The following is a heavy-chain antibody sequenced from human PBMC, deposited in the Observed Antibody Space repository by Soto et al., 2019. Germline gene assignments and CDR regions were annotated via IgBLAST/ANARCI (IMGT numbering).Heavy chain of an antibody. Sequence: SETLALGCVVSGDSVTSGSYYWTWLRQPPGKGLEWIGYISYTGRTKYNPSLQSRVTISVDTSKNDFSLNLSSVTAADTAVYFCAREWGLLPYSVMKVWGHGTAVTVSS. D-gene: IGHD7-27*01. V-gene: IGHV4-61*03. CDR3: AREWGLLPYSVMKV. CDR1: GDSVTSGSYY. CDR2: ISYTGRT. J-gene: IGHJ6*02.